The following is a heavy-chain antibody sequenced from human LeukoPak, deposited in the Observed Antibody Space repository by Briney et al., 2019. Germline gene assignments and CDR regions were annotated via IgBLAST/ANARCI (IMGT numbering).Heavy chain of an antibody. CDR3: ARDLPVRYCSGGSCYGVDY. CDR2: IYYSGST. Sequence: SETLSLTCTVSGGSISSSSYYWGWIRQPPGKGLEWIGNIYYSGSTYYNPSLKSRVTISVDTSKNQFSLKLSSVTAADTAVYYWARDLPVRYCSGGSCYGVDYWGQGTLVTVSS. V-gene: IGHV4-39*07. D-gene: IGHD2-15*01. J-gene: IGHJ4*02. CDR1: GGSISSSSYY.